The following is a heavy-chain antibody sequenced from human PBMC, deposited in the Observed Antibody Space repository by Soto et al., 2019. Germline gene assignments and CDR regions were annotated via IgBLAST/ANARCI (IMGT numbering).Heavy chain of an antibody. CDR3: AKSTYCNGGSCFPQY. CDR2: ISDAGSDQ. CDR1: TFTFSDFG. V-gene: IGHV3-30*18. Sequence: QVQVEEFGGGVVQPGRSLRLSCAGPTFTFSDFGFHWVRQAPGKGLEWVAMISDAGSDQYYGDSVQGRFTIYRDDSKNTVYLQMNSLRAEDTAMYYCAKSTYCNGGSCFPQYWGPGTLVTVSS. D-gene: IGHD2-15*01. J-gene: IGHJ4*02.